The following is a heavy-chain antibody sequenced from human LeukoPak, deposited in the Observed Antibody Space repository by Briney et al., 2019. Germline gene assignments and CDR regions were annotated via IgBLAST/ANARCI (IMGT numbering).Heavy chain of an antibody. CDR3: AKDLGGYDLCY. CDR2: ISYDGSNK. J-gene: IGHJ4*02. D-gene: IGHD5-12*01. Sequence: GRSLRLSCAASGITFSSYGMHWVRQAPGKGLEWVAVISYDGSNKYYADSVKGRFTISRDNSKNTLYLQMNSLRAEDTAVYYCAKDLGGYDLCYWGQGTLVTVSS. V-gene: IGHV3-30*18. CDR1: GITFSSYG.